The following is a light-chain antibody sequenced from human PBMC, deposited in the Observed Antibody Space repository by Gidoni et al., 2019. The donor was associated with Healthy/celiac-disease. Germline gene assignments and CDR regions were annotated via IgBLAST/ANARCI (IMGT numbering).Light chain of an antibody. CDR3: QQYGSSSLT. J-gene: IGKJ4*01. V-gene: IGKV3-20*01. Sequence: DIVLTLSPGTLSLSPGERATLSCRASQSVSSSYLAWYQQKPGQAPRPLIYGASSRATGIPDRFSGSGSGTDFTLTISRLEPEDFAVYYCQQYGSSSLTFGGGTKVEIK. CDR2: GAS. CDR1: QSVSSSY.